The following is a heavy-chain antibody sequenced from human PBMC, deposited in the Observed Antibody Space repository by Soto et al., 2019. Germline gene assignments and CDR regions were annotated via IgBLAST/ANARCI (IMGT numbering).Heavy chain of an antibody. Sequence: GGSLRLSCSASGFTFSSYAMHWVRQAPGKGLEYVSAISSNGGSTYYADSVKGRFTISRDNSKNTLYLQMSSLRAEDTAVYYCVKAKKQGSGYSSWFDPWGQGTLVTVSS. V-gene: IGHV3-64D*08. CDR1: GFTFSSYA. J-gene: IGHJ5*02. CDR3: VKAKKQGSGYSSWFDP. CDR2: ISSNGGST. D-gene: IGHD3-22*01.